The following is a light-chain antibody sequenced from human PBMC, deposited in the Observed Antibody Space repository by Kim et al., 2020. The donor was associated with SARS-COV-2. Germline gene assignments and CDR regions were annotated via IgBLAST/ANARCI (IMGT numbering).Light chain of an antibody. Sequence: QSVLTQPASVSGSPGQSITISCSGTSSDVGTYNSVSWYQQHPGKVPKLMIYDVTNRPSGVSNRFSGSKSGNTASLTISGLQAEDEADYYCSSYTTTNTLVFGAGTQLTVL. V-gene: IGLV2-14*03. CDR2: DVT. CDR3: SSYTTTNTLV. CDR1: SSDVGTYNS. J-gene: IGLJ3*02.